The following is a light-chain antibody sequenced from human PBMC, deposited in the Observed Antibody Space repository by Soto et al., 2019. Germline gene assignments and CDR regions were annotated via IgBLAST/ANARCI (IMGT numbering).Light chain of an antibody. Sequence: DIQMTQSPSSLSASVGDRVTITCQASQDISDSLNWYQQKPGKAPKLLIYDASNLETGVPSRFSGSGSGTDFTFTISSLQPEDFATYYCQQSYSTPITFGGGTKVEIK. J-gene: IGKJ4*01. CDR3: QQSYSTPIT. CDR2: DAS. V-gene: IGKV1-33*01. CDR1: QDISDS.